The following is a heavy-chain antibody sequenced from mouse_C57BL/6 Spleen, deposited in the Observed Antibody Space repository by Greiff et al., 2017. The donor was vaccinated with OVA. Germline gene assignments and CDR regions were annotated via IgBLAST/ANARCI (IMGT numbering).Heavy chain of an antibody. D-gene: IGHD1-1*01. CDR1: GFTFSSYA. V-gene: IGHV5-4*01. CDR2: ISDGGSYT. Sequence: EVKLMESGGGLVKPGGSLKLSCAASGFTFSSYAMSWVRQTPEKRLEWVATISDGGSYTYYPDNVKGRFTISRDNAKNNLYLQMSHLKSEDTAMYYCGREGGITTVLDYWGQGTTLTVSS. CDR3: GREGGITTVLDY. J-gene: IGHJ2*01.